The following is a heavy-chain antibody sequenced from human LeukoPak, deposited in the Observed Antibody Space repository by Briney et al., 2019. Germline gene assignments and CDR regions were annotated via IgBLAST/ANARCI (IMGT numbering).Heavy chain of an antibody. J-gene: IGHJ6*03. Sequence: ASVKVSSKASGYTCTTYDISWVRPATGQGLEWIGWMNPNSGNTGYAQKFQGRVTMTRNTSISTAYMELSSLRSEDTAVYYCARGLDYYYYMDVWGKGTTVTVSS. CDR2: MNPNSGNT. V-gene: IGHV1-8*01. CDR3: ARGLDYYYYMDV. CDR1: GYTCTTYD.